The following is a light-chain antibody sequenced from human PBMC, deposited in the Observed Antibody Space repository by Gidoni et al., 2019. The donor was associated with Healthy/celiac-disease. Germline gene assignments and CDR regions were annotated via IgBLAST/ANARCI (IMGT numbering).Light chain of an antibody. CDR3: CSCAGSSTVV. V-gene: IGLV2-23*02. CDR1: SRDVGSYNL. CDR2: EVS. J-gene: IGLJ2*01. Sequence: QSALTQPASVAWSPGQSITISCTGTSRDVGSYNLVSWYQQHPGKAPKLMIYEVSKRPSGVSNRFSGSKSGNTASLTISGLQAEDEDDYYCCSCAGSSTVVFGGGTKLTVL.